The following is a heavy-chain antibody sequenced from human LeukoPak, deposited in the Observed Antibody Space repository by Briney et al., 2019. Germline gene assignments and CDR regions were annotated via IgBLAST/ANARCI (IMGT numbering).Heavy chain of an antibody. CDR2: INPNSGGT. Sequence: ASVKVSCKASGYTFTGYYMHWVRQAPGQGLEWMGWINPNSGGTNYAQKFQGRVTMTRGTSISTAYMELSRLRSDDTAVYYCARDPPRVVVPAAKGTSGYWGQGTLVTVSS. D-gene: IGHD2-2*01. CDR3: ARDPPRVVVPAAKGTSGY. CDR1: GYTFTGYY. V-gene: IGHV1-2*02. J-gene: IGHJ4*02.